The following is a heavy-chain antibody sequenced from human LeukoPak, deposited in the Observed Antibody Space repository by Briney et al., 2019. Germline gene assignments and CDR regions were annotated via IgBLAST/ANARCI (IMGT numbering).Heavy chain of an antibody. CDR3: ARGPMLRGVIIRRSKSGYFDY. J-gene: IGHJ4*02. V-gene: IGHV3-48*03. CDR2: INSRGNTI. CDR1: GYTFSSYE. D-gene: IGHD3-10*01. Sequence: GGSLRLSCAASGYTFSSYEMNWVRQAPGKGVEWVSHINSRGNTIYYADSVKGRFTISRDNAKNSLYLQMSSLRVEDTAVYYCARGPMLRGVIIRRSKSGYFDYWGQGTLVTVSS.